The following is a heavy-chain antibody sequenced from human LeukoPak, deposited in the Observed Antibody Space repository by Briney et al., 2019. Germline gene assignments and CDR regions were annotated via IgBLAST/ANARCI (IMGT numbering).Heavy chain of an antibody. D-gene: IGHD3-22*01. J-gene: IGHJ3*02. CDR2: IYYSGRN. CDR1: GVSISSGGFY. CDR3: ARAYYYYSSCYYSAFDM. Sequence: SQTLSLTCTASGVSISSGGFYWGWIRQPPGKGLEWTVYIYYSGRNNYNPFLKSLTTLSVNTSKNQFSLKLSSETAADTAVYYCARAYYYYSSCYYSAFDMWGEGTMVTVSS. V-gene: IGHV4-61*08.